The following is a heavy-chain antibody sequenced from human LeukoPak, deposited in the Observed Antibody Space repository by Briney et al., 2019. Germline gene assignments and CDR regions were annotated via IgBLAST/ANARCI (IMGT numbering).Heavy chain of an antibody. CDR3: AKTLQSSGPFDY. J-gene: IGHJ4*02. CDR2: ISSNGGGT. CDR1: GFTFSSYA. Sequence: GGSLRPSCAASGFTFSSYAMSWVRQAPGKGLEWVSAISSNGGGTYYADSVKGRFTISRDNSKNTLYLQMNSLRAEDTAVYYCAKTLQSSGPFDYWGQGTLVTVSS. D-gene: IGHD5-24*01. V-gene: IGHV3-23*01.